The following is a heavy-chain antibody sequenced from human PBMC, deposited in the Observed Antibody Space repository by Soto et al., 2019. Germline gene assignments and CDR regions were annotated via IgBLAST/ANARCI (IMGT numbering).Heavy chain of an antibody. D-gene: IGHD1-26*01. CDR3: ARSPYSVSYLAYFDY. Sequence: QVQLVESGGGVVQPGRSLTLSCAASGFTFSSYGMHWVRQAPGKGLEWLAVISYDGSNKYYADSVKGRFTISRDNSKNTLYLQMNSLRAEDTAVYYCARSPYSVSYLAYFDYWGQGTLVTVSS. CDR1: GFTFSSYG. CDR2: ISYDGSNK. J-gene: IGHJ4*02. V-gene: IGHV3-30*03.